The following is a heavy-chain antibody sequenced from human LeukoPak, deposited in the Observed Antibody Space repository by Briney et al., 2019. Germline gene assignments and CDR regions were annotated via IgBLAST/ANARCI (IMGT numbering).Heavy chain of an antibody. CDR3: ARWEGGLGDYYYYYMDV. V-gene: IGHV1-18*01. CDR2: ISAYNGNT. Sequence: ASVKVSCKASGYTFTSYGISWVRQAPGQGLEWMGWISAYNGNTNYAQKLQGRVTMTTDTSTSTAYMELRSLRSDDTAVYYCARWEGGLGDYYYYYMDVWGKGTTVTVSS. CDR1: GYTFTSYG. J-gene: IGHJ6*03. D-gene: IGHD1-26*01.